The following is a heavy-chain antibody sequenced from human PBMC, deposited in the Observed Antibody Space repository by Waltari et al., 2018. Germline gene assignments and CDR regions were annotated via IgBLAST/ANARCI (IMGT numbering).Heavy chain of an antibody. CDR1: GYTFTDYY. Sequence: EVQLGQSGAEVKKPGATVKISCKASGYTFTDYYMHWVQQAPGKGLEWVGRIDPDDGETKLAEKFQGRATITADTSIDTAYMELSSLRSEDTAVYYCARTTTLKSLDYWGQGTLVTVSS. V-gene: IGHV1-69-2*01. CDR3: ARTTTLKSLDY. J-gene: IGHJ4*02. CDR2: IDPDDGET.